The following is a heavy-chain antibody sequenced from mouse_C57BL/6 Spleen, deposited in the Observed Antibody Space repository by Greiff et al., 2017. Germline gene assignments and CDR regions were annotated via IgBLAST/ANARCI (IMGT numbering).Heavy chain of an antibody. CDR1: GYTFTSYG. CDR2: IYPRSGNT. Sequence: VQLVESGAELARPGASVKLSCKASGYTFTSYGISWVKQRTGQGLEWIGEIYPRSGNTYYNEKFKGKATLTADKSSSTAYMELRSLTSEDSAVYFCVAYYYGSSPLYAMDYWGQGTSVTVSS. CDR3: VAYYYGSSPLYAMDY. D-gene: IGHD1-1*01. J-gene: IGHJ4*01. V-gene: IGHV1-81*01.